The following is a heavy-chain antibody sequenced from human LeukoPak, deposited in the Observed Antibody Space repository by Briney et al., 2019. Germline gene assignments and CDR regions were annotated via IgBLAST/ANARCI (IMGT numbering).Heavy chain of an antibody. CDR2: INPNSGGT. V-gene: IGHV1-2*02. D-gene: IGHD3-16*01. Sequence: ASVKVSCKASGYTFTGYYIHWVRQAPGQGLEWMGWINPNSGGTKYAQKLQGRVTMTRDTSISTANMDLSRLRSDDTAVYFCARDGPLGGAFDIWGQGTMVTVSS. J-gene: IGHJ3*02. CDR3: ARDGPLGGAFDI. CDR1: GYTFTGYY.